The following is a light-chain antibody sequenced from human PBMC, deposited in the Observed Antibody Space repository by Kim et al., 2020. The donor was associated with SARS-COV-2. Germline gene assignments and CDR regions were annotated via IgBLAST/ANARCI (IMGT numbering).Light chain of an antibody. CDR2: AAS. V-gene: IGKV1-16*02. CDR3: QQYKDYPLT. J-gene: IGKJ4*01. CDR1: QDISDY. Sequence: DIQMTQSPSSLSASVGDRVTITCRASQDISDYLAWFQQKPGEAPKPLISAASSLHSGVPPNFSGSGSGTEFTLTITSLQPEDFATYYCQQYKDYPLTFGGGTKLEI.